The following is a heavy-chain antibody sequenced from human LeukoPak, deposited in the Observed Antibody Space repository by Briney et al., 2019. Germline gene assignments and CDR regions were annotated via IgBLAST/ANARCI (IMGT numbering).Heavy chain of an antibody. CDR2: IKQDGSEK. CDR3: ATPGGDSSGYYVFPLGY. J-gene: IGHJ4*02. D-gene: IGHD3-22*01. CDR1: GFTFSSYW. V-gene: IGHV3-7*03. Sequence: SGGSLRLSCVASGFTFSSYWMSWVRQAPGKGLEWVANIKQDGSEKYYVDSVKGRFTISRDNAKNSLYLQMNSLRAEDTAVYYCATPGGDSSGYYVFPLGYWGQGTLVTVSS.